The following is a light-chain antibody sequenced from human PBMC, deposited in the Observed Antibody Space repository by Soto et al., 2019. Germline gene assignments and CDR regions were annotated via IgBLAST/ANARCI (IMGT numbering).Light chain of an antibody. CDR3: QQYNSYRT. V-gene: IGKV1-5*01. Sequence: EIQMTQSPSPLSASVVDRGTITCRARQSISIWLAWYQQKPGKAPKLLIYDASILESGVPSRFSGSGSGTEFTLTISSLQPDDFATYYCQQYNSYRTFGQGTKVDIK. J-gene: IGKJ1*01. CDR2: DAS. CDR1: QSISIW.